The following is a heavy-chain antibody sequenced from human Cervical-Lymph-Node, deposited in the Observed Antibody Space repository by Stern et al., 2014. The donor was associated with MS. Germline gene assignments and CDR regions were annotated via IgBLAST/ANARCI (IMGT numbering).Heavy chain of an antibody. J-gene: IGHJ3*02. CDR2: ISWNGGSR. V-gene: IGHV3-9*01. CDR3: AKTLGRSYHDPFDM. CDR1: GFTFDDYA. D-gene: IGHD3-16*02. Sequence: EVQLVESVGGLVQPGRSLRLSCVASGFTFDDYAMHWVRQAPGQGLECVSGISWNGGSRNSADSVKDRVTISRDNAKNSRYLQMSSLRPEDTAFYYCAKTLGRSYHDPFDMWGQGTMVIVSS.